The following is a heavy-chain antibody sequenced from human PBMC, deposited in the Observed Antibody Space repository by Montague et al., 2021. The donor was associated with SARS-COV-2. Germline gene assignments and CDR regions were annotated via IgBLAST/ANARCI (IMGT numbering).Heavy chain of an antibody. CDR3: ASGNRNYYYGMDV. J-gene: IGHJ6*02. CDR2: ISSSSSYI. V-gene: IGHV3-21*01. Sequence: RSLSLAASGFTFSSYSMNWVRQAPGKGLEWVSSISSSSSYIYYADSVKGRFTISRDNAKNSLYLQMNSLRAEDTAVYYCASGNRNYYYGMDVWGQGTTVTVSS. D-gene: IGHD3-10*01. CDR1: GFTFSSYS.